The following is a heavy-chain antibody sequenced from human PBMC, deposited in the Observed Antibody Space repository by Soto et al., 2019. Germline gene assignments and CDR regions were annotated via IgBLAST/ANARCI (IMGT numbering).Heavy chain of an antibody. CDR2: FIPRFGTT. V-gene: IGHV1-69*01. CDR1: GGTFSNYT. Sequence: QVQLVQSGTEVKKPGSSVRVSCKASGGTFSNYTFNWVRQAPRQGLEWMGAFIPRFGTTNFAPSLQGRVSITADQSMSTVYMELGSLTSEDTALYYCARGRRLYNTRRSHLDYWGQGTLVTVSS. J-gene: IGHJ4*02. CDR3: ARGRRLYNTRRSHLDY. D-gene: IGHD1-20*01.